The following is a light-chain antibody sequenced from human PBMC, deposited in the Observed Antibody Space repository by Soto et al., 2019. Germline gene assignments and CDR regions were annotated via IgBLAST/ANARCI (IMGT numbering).Light chain of an antibody. CDR1: SGHSSYA. V-gene: IGLV4-69*01. CDR3: QNWGTGIWV. Sequence: QLVLTQSPSASASLGASVKLTCTLSSGHSSYAIAWHQQQPEKGPRYLMKLNSDGSHSQGDGIHDRFSGSSSGAERYLTISSLQSEDEADYYCQNWGTGIWVFGGGTKITVL. CDR2: LNSDGSH. J-gene: IGLJ3*02.